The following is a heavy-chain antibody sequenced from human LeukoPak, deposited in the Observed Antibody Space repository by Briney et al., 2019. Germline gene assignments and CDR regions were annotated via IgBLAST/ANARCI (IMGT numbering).Heavy chain of an antibody. CDR3: AKQSAGSAAWYSLHYDF. V-gene: IGHV3-23*01. D-gene: IGHD6-13*01. Sequence: GGSLRLSCAASGFTMSSYAMTWVRQAPGRGLEWVSSVDGGGGGTYYADSVKGRFTISRDNSKDTLYLQMNGLRAEDTAVYFCAKQSAGSAAWYSLHYDFWGQGTLVTVSS. CDR2: VDGGGGGT. CDR1: GFTMSSYA. J-gene: IGHJ4*02.